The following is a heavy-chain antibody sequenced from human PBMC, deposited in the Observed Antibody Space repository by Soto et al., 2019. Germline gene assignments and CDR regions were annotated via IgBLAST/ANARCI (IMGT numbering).Heavy chain of an antibody. Sequence: QVQLVQSGAEVKKSGSSVKVSCKASGGTFSSYAISWVRQAPGQGLEWMGGIIPIFGTANYAQKFQGRVTITADKSTSTAYMELSSLRSEDTAVYYCARMGGGTVTTPFDYWGQGTLVTVSS. CDR2: IIPIFGTA. CDR1: GGTFSSYA. D-gene: IGHD4-17*01. J-gene: IGHJ4*02. V-gene: IGHV1-69*06. CDR3: ARMGGGTVTTPFDY.